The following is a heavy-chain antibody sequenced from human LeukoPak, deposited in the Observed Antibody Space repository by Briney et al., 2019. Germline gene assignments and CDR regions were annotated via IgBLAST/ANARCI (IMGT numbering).Heavy chain of an antibody. D-gene: IGHD3-10*01. V-gene: IGHV3-30*18. CDR1: GFTFSSYG. J-gene: IGHJ4*02. CDR3: AKEYYAKYYFDY. CDR2: ISYDGSNK. Sequence: GGSLRLSCAASGFTFSSYGMHWVRQAPGKGLEWVAAISYDGSNKYSADSVKGRSTISRDNSKNTLYLQMNSLRAEDTAVYYCAKEYYAKYYFDYWGQGTLVTVSS.